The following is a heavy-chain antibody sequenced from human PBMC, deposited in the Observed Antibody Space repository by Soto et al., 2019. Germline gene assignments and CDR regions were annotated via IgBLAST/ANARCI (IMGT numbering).Heavy chain of an antibody. J-gene: IGHJ4*02. CDR3: ARDVMGPFDY. Sequence: RASVKVSCKASGGTFSSYAISWVRQAPGQGLEWMGGIIPIFGTANYAQKFQGRVTTTADESTSTAYMELSSLRSEDTAVYYCARDVMGPFDYWGQGTLVTVSS. CDR2: IIPIFGTA. D-gene: IGHD1-26*01. V-gene: IGHV1-69*13. CDR1: GGTFSSYA.